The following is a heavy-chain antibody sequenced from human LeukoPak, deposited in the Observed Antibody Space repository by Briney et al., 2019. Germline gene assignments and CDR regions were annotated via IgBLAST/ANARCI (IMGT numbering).Heavy chain of an antibody. V-gene: IGHV3-74*01. CDR3: ARKGNAFDI. CDR2: INTDGSST. CDR1: GFTFSSFW. Sequence: GGSLRLSCSASGFTFSSFWMHWVRQTLGKGLVWVSRINTDGSSTDYADSVKGRFTISRDNAKNTLYMQMNSLRAEETAVYYCARKGNAFDIWGQGTMVTVSS. J-gene: IGHJ3*02. D-gene: IGHD3-10*01.